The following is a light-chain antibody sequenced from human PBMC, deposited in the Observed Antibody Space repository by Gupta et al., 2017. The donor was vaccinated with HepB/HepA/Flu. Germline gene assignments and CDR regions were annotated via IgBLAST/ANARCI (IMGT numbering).Light chain of an antibody. Sequence: QLVLTHSPSASASLGASVKLTCTLSSGHSSYAIAWHQQQPEKGPRYLMKLNSDGSHSKGDGIPDRFSGSSSGAERYLTISSLQSEDEADYYCQTWGTGIWVFGGGTKLTVL. V-gene: IGLV4-69*01. CDR1: SGHSSYA. J-gene: IGLJ2*01. CDR3: QTWGTGIWV. CDR2: LNSDGSH.